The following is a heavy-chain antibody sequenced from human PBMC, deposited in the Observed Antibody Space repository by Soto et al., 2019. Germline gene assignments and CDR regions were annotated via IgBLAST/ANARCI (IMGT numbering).Heavy chain of an antibody. CDR3: ARIDIVVVPAAIYGEGGRDY. D-gene: IGHD2-2*01. V-gene: IGHV3-21*01. J-gene: IGHJ4*02. Sequence: PGGSLRLSCAASGFTFSSYSMNWVRQAPGKGLEWVSSISSSSSYIYYADSVKGRFTISRDNAKNSLYLQMNSLRAEDTAVYYWARIDIVVVPAAIYGEGGRDYWGQGTLVTVSS. CDR1: GFTFSSYS. CDR2: ISSSSSYI.